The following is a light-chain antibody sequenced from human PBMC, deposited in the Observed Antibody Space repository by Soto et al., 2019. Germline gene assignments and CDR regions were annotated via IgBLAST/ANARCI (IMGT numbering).Light chain of an antibody. Sequence: QSALNQPASVSGSPGQSITISCTGTSNDFGNYKYVSWYQHHPGKAPKLLLYSVNNRPSGVSDRFSGSKSITSASLTISGIQTADEAHYFCASYTMTTTLVFGGGTKLTVL. J-gene: IGLJ2*01. CDR3: ASYTMTTTLV. V-gene: IGLV2-14*01. CDR1: SNDFGNYKY. CDR2: SVN.